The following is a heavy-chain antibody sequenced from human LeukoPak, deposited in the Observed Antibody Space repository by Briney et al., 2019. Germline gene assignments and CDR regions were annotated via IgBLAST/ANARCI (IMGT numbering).Heavy chain of an antibody. CDR2: IYYSGGT. V-gene: IGHV4-39*01. D-gene: IGHD2-2*01. J-gene: IGHJ4*02. Sequence: SETLSLTCTVSGASLSSSTYYWGWIRQPPGKGLEWIGTIYYSGGTYYNPSLKSQITISVDASANQFSLKLSSVTATDTAIYYCARHSHSDAQSSFDYWGQGTLVTVSS. CDR1: GASLSSSTYY. CDR3: ARHSHSDAQSSFDY.